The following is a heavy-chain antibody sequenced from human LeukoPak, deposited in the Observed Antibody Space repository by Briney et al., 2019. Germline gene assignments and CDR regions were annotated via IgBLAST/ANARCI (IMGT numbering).Heavy chain of an antibody. CDR1: GYSFSSYW. V-gene: IGHV5-51*01. CDR3: ARRTLGYCSIGSCYSDY. CDR2: IFPGDSET. J-gene: IGHJ4*02. Sequence: GESLKISCKGSGYSFSSYWIAWVRQMPGKGLEWMGIIFPGDSETRYSPSFQGQVTISVDESINTAYLQWSSLRASDTAIYYCARRTLGYCSIGSCYSDYWGQGTLVTVSS. D-gene: IGHD2-15*01.